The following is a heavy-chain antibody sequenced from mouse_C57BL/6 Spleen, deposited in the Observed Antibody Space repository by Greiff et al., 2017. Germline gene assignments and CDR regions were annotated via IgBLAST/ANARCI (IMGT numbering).Heavy chain of an antibody. CDR3: TRNGYYGFAY. Sequence: QVHVKQSGAELVRPGASVTLSCKASGYTFTDYEMHWVKQTPVHGLEWIGAIDPETGGTAYNQKFKGKAILTADKSSSTAYMELRSLTSEDSAVYYCTRNGYYGFAYWGQGTLVTVSA. D-gene: IGHD2-3*01. CDR2: IDPETGGT. CDR1: GYTFTDYE. J-gene: IGHJ3*01. V-gene: IGHV1-15*01.